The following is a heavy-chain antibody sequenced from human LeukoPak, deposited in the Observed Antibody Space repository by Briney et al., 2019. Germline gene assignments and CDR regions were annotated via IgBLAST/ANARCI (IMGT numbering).Heavy chain of an antibody. V-gene: IGHV3-23*01. D-gene: IGHD1-14*01. CDR3: AKDLRKDGIWDIDY. CDR2: IYGSGGAS. CDR1: GFTFSTYT. J-gene: IGHJ4*02. Sequence: PGGSLRLSCAASGFTFSTYTMNWVRQAPGKGLEWVSGIYGSGGASFYADSVKGRFTISRDNSQNTVFLQMDGLRDEDTALYYCAKDLRKDGIWDIDYWGQGTLVTVSS.